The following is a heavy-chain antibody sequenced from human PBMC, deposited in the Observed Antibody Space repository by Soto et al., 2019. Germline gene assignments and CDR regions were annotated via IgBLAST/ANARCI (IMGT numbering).Heavy chain of an antibody. J-gene: IGHJ4*02. D-gene: IGHD3-10*01. CDR1: GFTFTSSL. CDR2: IDVVNGNT. Sequence: SVNVSLKATGFTFTSSLVQWVRQVRGLRVDRVDAIDVVNGNTNYAQKFQERVTINKEMYTSTDYMVLSSLGVEYCAVYNCPSDFYYYASEFWGQGTQVTVSS. CDR3: PSDFYYYASEF. V-gene: IGHV1-58*01.